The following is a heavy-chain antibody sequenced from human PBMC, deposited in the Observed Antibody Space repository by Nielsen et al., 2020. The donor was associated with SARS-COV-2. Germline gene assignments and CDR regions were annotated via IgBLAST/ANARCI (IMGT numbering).Heavy chain of an antibody. CDR1: GFTFSSYG. Sequence: GESLKISCAASGFTFSSYGMHWVRQAPGKGLEWVAVIWYDGSNKYYADSVKGRFTISRDNSKNTLYLQMNSLRAEDTAVYYCASQSSIRYGFDYWGQGTLVTVSP. CDR2: IWYDGSNK. D-gene: IGHD3-3*02. J-gene: IGHJ4*02. V-gene: IGHV3-33*01. CDR3: ASQSSIRYGFDY.